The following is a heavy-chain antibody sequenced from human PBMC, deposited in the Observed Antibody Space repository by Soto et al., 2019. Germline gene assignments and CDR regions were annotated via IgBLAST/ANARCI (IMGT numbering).Heavy chain of an antibody. Sequence: SVKVSCKASGGTFSSYAISWVRQAPGQGLEWMGGIIPIFGTANYAQKFQGRVTITADESTSTAYMELSSLRSEDTAVYYCARDRDDSSGWLVYWGQGTLVTVSS. V-gene: IGHV1-69*13. J-gene: IGHJ4*02. CDR2: IIPIFGTA. D-gene: IGHD6-19*01. CDR3: ARDRDDSSGWLVY. CDR1: GGTFSSYA.